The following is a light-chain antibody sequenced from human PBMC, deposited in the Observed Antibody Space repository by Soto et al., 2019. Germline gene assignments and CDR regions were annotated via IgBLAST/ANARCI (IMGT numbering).Light chain of an antibody. CDR2: GAS. J-gene: IGKJ1*01. CDR3: QQYYNRRT. CDR1: HSVSID. Sequence: EIRMTQSPATVSVSPGGRATLSCRASHSVSIDLAWYQHRPGQAPRLLIYGASTRATGVPDRFSGGGSGTEFTLTISSLQSEDLAVYYCQQYYNRRTFGQGTKVHIK. V-gene: IGKV3-15*01.